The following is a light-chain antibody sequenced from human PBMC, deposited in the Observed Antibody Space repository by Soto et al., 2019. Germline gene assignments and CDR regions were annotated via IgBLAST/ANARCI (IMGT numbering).Light chain of an antibody. CDR3: QQRNLWPPVT. CDR2: GAF. V-gene: IGKV3-11*01. CDR1: PSVTNF. Sequence: EIVLTQSPATLSLSPGERATLSCRASPSVTNFLAWYQQKPGQAPRLLIYGAFNRATGIPARFSGSGSGTDFTRTISSLEPEDSAVYYCQQRNLWPPVTFGQGTRLEIK. J-gene: IGKJ5*01.